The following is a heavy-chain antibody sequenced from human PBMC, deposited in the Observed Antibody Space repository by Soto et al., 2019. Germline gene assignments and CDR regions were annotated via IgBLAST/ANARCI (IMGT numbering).Heavy chain of an antibody. CDR1: GGSMSRGDYY. CDR2: IYYSGST. D-gene: IGHD3-22*01. Sequence: SETLSLTWTVSGGSMSRGDYYWSWMRQATGKGLEWIGYIYYSGSTYYNPSLKSRVTISVDTSKNQFSLKLSSVTAADTAVYYCARGVAYYYDSSGYSVPFDYWGQGTLVTVS. J-gene: IGHJ4*02. V-gene: IGHV4-30-4*01. CDR3: ARGVAYYYDSSGYSVPFDY.